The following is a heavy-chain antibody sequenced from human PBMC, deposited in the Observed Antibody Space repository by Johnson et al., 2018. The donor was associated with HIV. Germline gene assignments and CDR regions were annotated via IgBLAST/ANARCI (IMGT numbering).Heavy chain of an antibody. CDR2: IKSKTDGGTT. CDR1: GFTFTNAW. V-gene: IGHV3-15*01. J-gene: IGHJ3*02. D-gene: IGHD3-22*01. Sequence: VQLVESGGGLVKPGGSLRLSCAASGFTFTNAWMTWVRQAPGKGLEWVGRIKSKTDGGTTDYAAPVKGRFTISRDDSKNTLYLQMNSLKTEDTAVYYCITGGMIVLGDAFDIWGQGTMVTVSS. CDR3: ITGGMIVLGDAFDI.